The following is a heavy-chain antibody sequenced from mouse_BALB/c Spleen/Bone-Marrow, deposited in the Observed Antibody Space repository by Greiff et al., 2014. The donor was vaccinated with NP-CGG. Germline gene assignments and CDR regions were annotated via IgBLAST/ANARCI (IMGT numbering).Heavy chain of an antibody. CDR2: ILPGSGST. CDR1: GYTFSSYW. Sequence: QVQLKQSGAELMKPGASVKISCKATGYTFSSYWIEWVKQRPGHGLEWIGEILPGSGSTNYNEKFKGEATFTADTSSNTAYVQLSSLTSEDSVVYYCAKWGGDYEGYAMDNWGQGTSVTVSS. J-gene: IGHJ4*01. CDR3: AKWGGDYEGYAMDN. D-gene: IGHD2-13*01. V-gene: IGHV1-9*01.